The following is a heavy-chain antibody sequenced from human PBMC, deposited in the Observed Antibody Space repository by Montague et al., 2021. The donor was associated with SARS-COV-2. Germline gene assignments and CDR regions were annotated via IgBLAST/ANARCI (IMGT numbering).Heavy chain of an antibody. CDR2: IYDGGAV. CDR3: VRDDPYSGSRWAYDI. J-gene: IGHJ3*02. D-gene: IGHD6-19*01. Sequence: SETLSLTCTVSGGSITGYHWSWLRRPPGKGLEWIAYIYDGGAVNYNPSLGSRVTISTDTSKNQLSLKVNSVTAADTAVYYCVRDDPYSGSRWAYDIWGQGTVVTVSS. CDR1: GGSITGYH. V-gene: IGHV4-59*01.